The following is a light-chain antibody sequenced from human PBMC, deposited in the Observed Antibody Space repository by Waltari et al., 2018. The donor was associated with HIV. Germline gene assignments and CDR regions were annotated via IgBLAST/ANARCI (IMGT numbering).Light chain of an antibody. CDR3: QQSNSYPRT. V-gene: IGKV1-5*03. CDR1: QTFDWL. J-gene: IGKJ1*01. Sequence: DSQMTQFPSTLSASVGDRVTIACRPSQTFDWLLALYQQKAGKAPRLLMYKASTLQGGVPYRFSGSGAGTESTITISSLEPDDFVTYYCQQSNSYPRTFGQGTKVEIK. CDR2: KAS.